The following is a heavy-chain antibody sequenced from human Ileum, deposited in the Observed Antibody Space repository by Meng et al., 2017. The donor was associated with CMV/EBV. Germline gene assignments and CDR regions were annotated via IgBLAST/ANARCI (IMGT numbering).Heavy chain of an antibody. CDR3: AHSSVLSRAVNWFDP. J-gene: IGHJ5*02. V-gene: IGHV2-5*01. CDR2: IYWNDDK. CDR1: FSLRTSGGG. D-gene: IGHD2-15*01. Sequence: FSLRTSGGGVGSIRQPPVKALEWLELIYWNDDKRYSPSLKSRLTITKDTSKNQVVLTMTNMDPVDTATYYCAHSSVLSRAVNWFDPWGQGTLVTVSS.